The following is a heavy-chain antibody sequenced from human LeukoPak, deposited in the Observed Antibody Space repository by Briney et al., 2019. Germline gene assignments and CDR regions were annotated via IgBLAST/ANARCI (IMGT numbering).Heavy chain of an antibody. CDR3: AKLAPMVRGVISHVDY. CDR2: IYSGGST. J-gene: IGHJ4*02. D-gene: IGHD3-10*01. CDR1: GFTVSSNY. V-gene: IGHV3-66*04. Sequence: GGSLRLSCAASGFTVSSNYMSWVRQAPGKGLEWVSVIYSGGSTYYADSVKGRFTISRDNSKNTLYLQMNSLRAEDTAVYYCAKLAPMVRGVISHVDYWGQGTLVTVSS.